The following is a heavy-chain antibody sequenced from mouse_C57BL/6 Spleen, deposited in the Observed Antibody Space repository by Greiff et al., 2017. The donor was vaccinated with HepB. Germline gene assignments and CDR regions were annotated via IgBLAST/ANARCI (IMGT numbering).Heavy chain of an antibody. CDR2: ISSGGSYT. CDR3: ARPLTVTKDWFAY. CDR1: GFTFSSYG. Sequence: EVQGVESGGDLVKPGGSLKLSCAASGFTFSSYGMSWVRQTPDKRLEWVATISSGGSYTYYPDSVKGRFTISRDNAKNTLYLQMSSLKSEDTAMYYCARPLTVTKDWFAYWGQGTLVTVSA. J-gene: IGHJ3*01. D-gene: IGHD4-1*01. V-gene: IGHV5-6*01.